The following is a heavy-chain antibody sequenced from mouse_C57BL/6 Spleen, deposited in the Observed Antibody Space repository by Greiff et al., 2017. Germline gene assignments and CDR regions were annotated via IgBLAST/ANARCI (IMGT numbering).Heavy chain of an antibody. Sequence: DVMLVESGEGLVKPGGSLKLSCAASGFTFSSYAMSWVRQTPEKRLEWVAYISSGGDYIYYADTVKGRFTISRDNARNTLYLQMSSLKSEDTAMYYGTRDVILYWYCVVWGTGTTVTVSS. CDR2: ISSGGDYI. CDR1: GFTFSSYA. V-gene: IGHV5-9-1*02. CDR3: TRDVILYWYCVV. J-gene: IGHJ1*03.